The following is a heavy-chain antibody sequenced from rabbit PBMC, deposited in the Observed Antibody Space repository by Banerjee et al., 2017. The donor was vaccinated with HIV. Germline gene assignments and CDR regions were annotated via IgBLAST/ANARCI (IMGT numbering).Heavy chain of an antibody. CDR1: GFSFSSGYW. V-gene: IGHV1S45*01. CDR2: IGAGSGTT. D-gene: IGHD8-1*01. J-gene: IGHJ4*01. Sequence: QEQLKESGGGLVQPGGSLTLSCKASGFSFSSGYWICWVRQAPGKGLEWIGCIGAGSGTTYYATWAKGRFTISKTSSTTVTLQMTSLTAADTATYFCARDAAGSYYHFNLWGQGTLVTVS. CDR3: ARDAAGSYYHFNL.